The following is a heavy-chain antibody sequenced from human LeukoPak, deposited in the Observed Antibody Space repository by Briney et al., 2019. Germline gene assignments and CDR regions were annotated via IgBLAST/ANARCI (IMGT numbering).Heavy chain of an antibody. V-gene: IGHV3-74*01. CDR1: GFTFSSYW. J-gene: IGHJ4*02. CDR3: ARVWFGELFRYFDY. CDR2: INSDGSST. D-gene: IGHD3-10*01. Sequence: PGGSLTLSCAASGFTFSSYWMHWVRQAPGKGLVWVSRINSDGSSTSYADSVKGRFTISRDNAKNTLYLQMNSLRAEDTAVYYCARVWFGELFRYFDYWGQGTLVTVSS.